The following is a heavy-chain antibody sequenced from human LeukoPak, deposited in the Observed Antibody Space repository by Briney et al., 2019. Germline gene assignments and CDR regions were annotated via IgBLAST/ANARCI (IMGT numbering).Heavy chain of an antibody. CDR2: IRYDGSIK. Sequence: GESLRLSCAASGFAFSAYGMHWVRQAPGKGLEWVSFIRYDGSIKYYSDSVKGRFTISRDKNTLYLQMNSLRAEDTAVYYCARSLYGSGSYDKGDGYFDYWGQGTLVTVSS. D-gene: IGHD3-10*01. J-gene: IGHJ4*02. CDR3: ARSLYGSGSYDKGDGYFDY. CDR1: GFAFSAYG. V-gene: IGHV3-33*01.